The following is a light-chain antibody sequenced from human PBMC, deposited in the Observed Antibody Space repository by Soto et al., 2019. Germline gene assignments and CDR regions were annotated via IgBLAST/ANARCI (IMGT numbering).Light chain of an antibody. CDR3: AAWDDSLSAFYV. Sequence: QSVLTQPPSASGTPGQRVTISCSGSSSNIGSNYVYWYQQLPGTAPKLLVYNNDQRPSGAPDRFSGSKSGTSASLAISGLRSEDEAEYYCAAWDDSLSAFYVFGTGTKVTVL. CDR2: NND. V-gene: IGLV1-47*01. J-gene: IGLJ1*01. CDR1: SSNIGSNY.